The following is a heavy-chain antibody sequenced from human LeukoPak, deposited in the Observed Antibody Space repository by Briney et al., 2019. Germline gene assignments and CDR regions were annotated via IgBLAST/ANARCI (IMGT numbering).Heavy chain of an antibody. CDR2: ISERGST. J-gene: IGHJ5*02. CDR3: ARTVYSNNWAPASWFHP. V-gene: IGHV4-34*01. CDR1: GGSFSDYD. D-gene: IGHD4-11*01. Sequence: SETLSLTCAVHGGSFSDYDGTWIRQSPGKGLEWIGEISERGSTNYNPSLGSRITISLDTSKNQFSLHVRSVVAADTAVYYCARTVYSNNWAPASWFHPWGQGTLVTVSS.